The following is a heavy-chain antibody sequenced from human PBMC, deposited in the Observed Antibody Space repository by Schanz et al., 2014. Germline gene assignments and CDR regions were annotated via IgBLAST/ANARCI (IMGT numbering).Heavy chain of an antibody. Sequence: EVQLLESGGGLVQPGGSLRLSCAASEFTFSTDAMSWVRQAPGKGLEYVSSISSKGDMTFYGNSVKGRFTISRDNSKNTLYLQMNSLRAEDTAVYYCAKGRFGELSAFDIWGQGTMVTVSS. CDR1: EFTFSTDA. D-gene: IGHD3-10*01. V-gene: IGHV3-64*01. J-gene: IGHJ3*02. CDR3: AKGRFGELSAFDI. CDR2: ISSKGDMT.